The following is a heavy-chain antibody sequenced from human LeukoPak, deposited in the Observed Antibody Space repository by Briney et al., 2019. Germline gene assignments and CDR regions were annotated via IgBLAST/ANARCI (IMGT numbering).Heavy chain of an antibody. V-gene: IGHV4-39*01. CDR2: IYYSGST. Sequence: SETLSLTCTVSGGSISSSSYYWGWIRQPPGKGLEWIGSIYYSGSTYYNPSLKSRVTISVDTSKNQFSLKLSSVTAAGTAVYYCARPHYDSSGYLLGAFDIWGQGTMVTVSS. D-gene: IGHD3-22*01. CDR1: GGSISSSSYY. J-gene: IGHJ3*02. CDR3: ARPHYDSSGYLLGAFDI.